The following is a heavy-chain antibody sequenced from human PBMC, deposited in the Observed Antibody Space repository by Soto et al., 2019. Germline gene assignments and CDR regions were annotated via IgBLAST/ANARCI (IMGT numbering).Heavy chain of an antibody. CDR1: GFTFSSYA. V-gene: IGHV3-30-3*01. CDR2: ISYDGSNK. J-gene: IGHJ6*02. D-gene: IGHD3-10*01. Sequence: GGSLRLSCAASGFTFSSYAMHWVRQAPGKGLEWVAVISYDGSNKYYADSVKGRFTISRDNSKNTLYLQMNSLRAEDTAVYYCARAEGGSGSYYYYGMDVWGQGTTVTVS. CDR3: ARAEGGSGSYYYYGMDV.